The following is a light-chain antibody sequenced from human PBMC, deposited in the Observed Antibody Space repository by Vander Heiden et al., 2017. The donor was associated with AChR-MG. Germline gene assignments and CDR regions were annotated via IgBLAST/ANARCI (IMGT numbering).Light chain of an antibody. CDR3: TAWDDSLNGVV. Sequence: SVLTQPPSASGTAGQRVTISCSGSSSNIGGNTVTWYQQLPGTAPKLLMYSNNQRPSGVPDRFSGSKSGTSASLAISGLQSEDEADYYCTAWDDSLNGVVFGGGTKLTVL. CDR2: SNN. V-gene: IGLV1-44*01. CDR1: SSNIGGNT. J-gene: IGLJ2*01.